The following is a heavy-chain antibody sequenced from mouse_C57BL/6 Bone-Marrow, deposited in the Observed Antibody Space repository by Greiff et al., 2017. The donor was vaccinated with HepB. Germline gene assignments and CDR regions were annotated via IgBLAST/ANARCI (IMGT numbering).Heavy chain of an antibody. Sequence: QVQLQQSGAELVKPGASVKLSCKASGYTFTSYWMHWVKQRPGQGLEWIGMIHPNSGSTNYNEKFKSKATLTVDKSSSTAYMQLSSLTSEDSAVYYCASYSNYKAWFAYWGQGTLVTVSA. CDR1: GYTFTSYW. D-gene: IGHD2-5*01. J-gene: IGHJ3*01. CDR3: ASYSNYKAWFAY. V-gene: IGHV1-64*01. CDR2: IHPNSGST.